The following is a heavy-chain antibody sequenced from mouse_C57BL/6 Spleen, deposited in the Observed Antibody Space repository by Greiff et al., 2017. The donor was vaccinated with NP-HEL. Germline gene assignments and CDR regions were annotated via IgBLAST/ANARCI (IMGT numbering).Heavy chain of an antibody. CDR3: ARSPLRRYAMDY. CDR2: INPNNGGT. V-gene: IGHV1-26*01. D-gene: IGHD1-1*01. J-gene: IGHJ4*01. Sequence: EVQLQQSGPELVKPGASVKISCKASGYTFTDYYMHWVKQSHGKSLEWIGDINPNNGGTSYNQKFKGKATLTVDKSSSTAYMELRSLTSEDSAVYYCARSPLRRYAMDYWGQGTSVTVSS. CDR1: GYTFTDYY.